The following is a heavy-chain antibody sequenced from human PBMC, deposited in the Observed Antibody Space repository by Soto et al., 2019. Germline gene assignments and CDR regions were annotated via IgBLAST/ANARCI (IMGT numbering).Heavy chain of an antibody. CDR1: GFTFSAYW. J-gene: IGHJ4*02. CDR3: ARGSRVSSTGTWAH. D-gene: IGHD1-1*01. Sequence: GGSLRLSCSGSGFTFSAYWMHWVRQGPGKGLTWVSRISDDGSTATYADSVKGRFVSSRDNAKNSLYLEMSTLRSDDSGLYYCARGSRVSSTGTWAHWGRGTLVTVSS. V-gene: IGHV3-74*01. CDR2: ISDDGSTA.